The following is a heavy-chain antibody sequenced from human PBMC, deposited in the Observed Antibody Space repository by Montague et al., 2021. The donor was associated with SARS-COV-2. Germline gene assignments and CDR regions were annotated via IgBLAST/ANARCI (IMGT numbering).Heavy chain of an antibody. CDR2: IDPSDSYT. D-gene: IGHD2-15*01. J-gene: IGHJ3*02. CDR3: ALGQYCSGGSCFPLGAFDI. Sequence: QSGAEVKKPGESLRISCKGSGYSFTSYWISWVRQMPGKGLEWMGRIDPSDSYTNYSPSFQGHVTIPADKSISTAYLQWSSLKASDTAMYYCALGQYCSGGSCFPLGAFDIWGQGTMVTVSS. CDR1: GYSFTSYW. V-gene: IGHV5-10-1*01.